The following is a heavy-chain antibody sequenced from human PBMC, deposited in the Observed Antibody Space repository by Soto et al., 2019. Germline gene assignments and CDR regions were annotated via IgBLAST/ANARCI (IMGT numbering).Heavy chain of an antibody. D-gene: IGHD3-10*01. CDR2: IWYDGSNK. CDR1: GFTFSSYG. CDR3: ARGEYYYGSGTPGAHYYYYGMDV. J-gene: IGHJ6*02. Sequence: QVQLVESGGGVVQPGRSLRLSCAASGFTFSSYGMHWVRQAPGKGLEGVAVIWYDGSNKYYADSVKGRFTISRDNSKNTLYLQMNSLRAEDTAVYYCARGEYYYGSGTPGAHYYYYGMDVWGQGTTVTVSS. V-gene: IGHV3-33*01.